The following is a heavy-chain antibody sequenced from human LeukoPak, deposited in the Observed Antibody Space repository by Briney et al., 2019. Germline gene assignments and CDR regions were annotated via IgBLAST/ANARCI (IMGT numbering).Heavy chain of an antibody. V-gene: IGHV5-51*01. CDR3: ARRTLGATYDY. CDR2: IYPSDSDT. CDR1: GYTFTTYW. Sequence: PGESLKISCKGSGYTFTTYWIGWVRQTPGKGLEWMGIIYPSDSDTRYSPSFKGQVTISADKSISTAYLQWTTLGASDTAIYYCARRTLGATYDYWGQGTLVTVSS. J-gene: IGHJ4*02. D-gene: IGHD1-26*01.